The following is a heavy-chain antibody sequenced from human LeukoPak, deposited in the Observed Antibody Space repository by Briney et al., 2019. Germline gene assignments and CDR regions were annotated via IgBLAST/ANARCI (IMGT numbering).Heavy chain of an antibody. J-gene: IGHJ5*02. CDR2: INHSGST. CDR3: ARQRGRNWFDP. Sequence: SETLSLTCAVYGGSFSGYYWSWIRQPPGKGLEWIGEINHSGSTNYNPSLKSRDTISVDTSKNQFSLKLNSVTAADTAVYYCARQRGRNWFDPWGQGTLVTVSS. D-gene: IGHD3-16*01. CDR1: GGSFSGYY. V-gene: IGHV4-34*01.